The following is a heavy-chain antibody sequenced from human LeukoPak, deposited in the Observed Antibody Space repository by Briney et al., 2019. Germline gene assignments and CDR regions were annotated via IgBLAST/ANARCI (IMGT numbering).Heavy chain of an antibody. CDR2: IYSGGST. CDR3: ATPVGARITIFGVVTT. CDR1: GFTVSSNY. Sequence: GGSLRLSCAASGFTVSSNYMSWVRQAPGKGLEGVSVIYSGGSTYYADSVKGRFTISRDNSKNTLYLQMNSLRAEDTAVYYCATPVGARITIFGVVTTWGQGTLVTVSS. J-gene: IGHJ5*02. D-gene: IGHD3-3*01. V-gene: IGHV3-66*04.